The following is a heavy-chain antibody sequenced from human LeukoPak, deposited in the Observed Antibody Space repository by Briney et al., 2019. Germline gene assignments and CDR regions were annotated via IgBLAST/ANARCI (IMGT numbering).Heavy chain of an antibody. D-gene: IGHD3-10*01. Sequence: SDTRSLTCSVSGYSIRSGTYYWSWIRQPAGKGLASIGRIYTIGSTSYNPSLNSRVTISVDTSKHPFSLKLTSVTAADTAVYYCARGGGAPRIDYWGQRALVTVSS. CDR2: IYTIGST. J-gene: IGHJ4*02. CDR3: ARGGGAPRIDY. V-gene: IGHV4-61*02. CDR1: GYSIRSGTYY.